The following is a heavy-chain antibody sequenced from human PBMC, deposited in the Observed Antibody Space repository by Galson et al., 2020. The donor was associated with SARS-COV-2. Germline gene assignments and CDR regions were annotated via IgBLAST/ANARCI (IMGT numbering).Heavy chain of an antibody. V-gene: IGHV4-59*01. J-gene: IGHJ2*01. D-gene: IGHD1-1*01. CDR3: ARGLEYAYGHWNDHGNFDL. CDR1: GGSISRYY. Sequence: ASETLSLTCTVSGGSISRYYWTWIRQPPGAGLEWLGQIYSSGRTNYKPSLKSRVTISVDTSKNQFSLDLGSVTAADTAVYFCARGLEYAYGHWNDHGNFDLWGRGTLVTVSS. CDR2: IYSSGRT.